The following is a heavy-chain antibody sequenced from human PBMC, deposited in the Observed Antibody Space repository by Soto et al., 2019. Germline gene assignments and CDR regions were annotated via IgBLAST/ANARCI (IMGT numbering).Heavy chain of an antibody. D-gene: IGHD2-2*01. Sequence: QVQLVQSGAEVKKPGSSVKVSCKASGGTFSSYAISWVRQAPGQGLEWVGGIIPIFGTANYAQKFQGRVTITADESTSTAYMELSSLRSEDTAVYYCASLCSSTSCYGAAAAPSLYYWGQGTLVTVSS. CDR2: IIPIFGTA. CDR3: ASLCSSTSCYGAAAAPSLYY. V-gene: IGHV1-69*01. CDR1: GGTFSSYA. J-gene: IGHJ4*02.